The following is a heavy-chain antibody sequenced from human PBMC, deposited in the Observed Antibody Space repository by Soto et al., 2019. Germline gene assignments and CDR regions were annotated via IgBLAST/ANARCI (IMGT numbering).Heavy chain of an antibody. J-gene: IGHJ6*02. D-gene: IGHD3-10*01. Sequence: GVSRRLSWSVSGFTFSSHLMSFFRQAPGKGLEWLANIKQDGSEKYYVDSVKGRFTISRDNAKNSLYLQMNSLRAEYTAVYYCARENYYGTGIYDSPRYYYGIDVWGQGTRVTVSS. CDR2: IKQDGSEK. V-gene: IGHV3-7*01. CDR1: GFTFSSHL. CDR3: ARENYYGTGIYDSPRYYYGIDV.